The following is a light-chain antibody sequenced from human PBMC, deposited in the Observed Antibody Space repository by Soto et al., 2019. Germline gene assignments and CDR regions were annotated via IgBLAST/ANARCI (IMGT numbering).Light chain of an antibody. V-gene: IGKV4-1*01. CDR3: QQYYSTPLT. CDR1: QSVLYSSNNKNY. Sequence: DIVMTQSPDSLAVSLGERATINCKSSQSVLYSSNNKNYLAWYQQKPGQPPKLLIYWASTRESGVPDRFSGSGSATDFTLTISSLQPVDVAVYYCQQYYSTPLTFGGGNKVEIK. J-gene: IGKJ4*01. CDR2: WAS.